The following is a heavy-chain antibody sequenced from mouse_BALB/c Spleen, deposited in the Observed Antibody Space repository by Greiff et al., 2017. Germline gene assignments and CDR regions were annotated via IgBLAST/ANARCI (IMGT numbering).Heavy chain of an antibody. CDR1: GFTFSSFG. CDR3: AAFWYFDV. CDR2: ISSGSSTI. J-gene: IGHJ1*01. V-gene: IGHV5-17*02. Sequence: EVMLVESGGGLVQPGGSRKLSCAASGFTFSSFGMHWVRQAPEKGLEWVAYISSGSSTIYYADTVKGRFTISRDNPKNTLFLQMTSLRSEDTAMYYCAAFWYFDVWGAGTTVTVSS.